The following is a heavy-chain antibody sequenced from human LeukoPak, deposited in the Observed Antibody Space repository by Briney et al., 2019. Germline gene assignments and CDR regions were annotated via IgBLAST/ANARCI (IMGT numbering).Heavy chain of an antibody. CDR3: ARDQGGYDGRGYFDY. CDR1: GFTFRNYA. CDR2: ISGSGGDT. Sequence: PGGSLRLSCAASGFTFRNYAIYWVRQAPGKGLEWVSGISGSGGDTYYADSVKGRFTTSRDNAKNSLYLQMNSLRAEDTAVYYCARDQGGYDGRGYFDYWGQGTLVTVSS. D-gene: IGHD5-12*01. J-gene: IGHJ4*02. V-gene: IGHV3-21*01.